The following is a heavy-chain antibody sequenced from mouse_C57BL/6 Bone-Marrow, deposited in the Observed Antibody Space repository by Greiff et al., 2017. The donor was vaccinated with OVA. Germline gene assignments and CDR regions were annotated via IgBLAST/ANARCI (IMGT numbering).Heavy chain of an antibody. V-gene: IGHV1-19*01. CDR2: INPYNGGT. Sequence: EVQLQQPGPVLVKPGASVKMSCKASGYTFTDYYMNWVKQSHGKSLEWIGVINPYNGGTSYNQKFKGKATLTVDKSSSTDYMELNSLTSEDSAVYYCAREEGYYWFAYWGQGTRVTVSA. CDR3: AREEGYYWFAY. J-gene: IGHJ3*01. CDR1: GYTFTDYY. D-gene: IGHD2-3*01.